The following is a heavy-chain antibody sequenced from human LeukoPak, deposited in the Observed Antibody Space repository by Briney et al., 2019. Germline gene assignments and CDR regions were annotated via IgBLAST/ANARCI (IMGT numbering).Heavy chain of an antibody. J-gene: IGHJ5*02. V-gene: IGHV3-48*02. CDR2: ISDSGHTK. CDR3: ARKELEGSWFDP. CDR1: GFTLSPYA. D-gene: IGHD3-3*01. Sequence: TGGSLRLSCAASGFTLSPYAMNWVRQAPGKGLEWIAFISDSGHTKYNADSVKGRFTISRDNAKNSVFLQMDSLRDEDTAVYYCARKELEGSWFDPWGRGTLVTVTS.